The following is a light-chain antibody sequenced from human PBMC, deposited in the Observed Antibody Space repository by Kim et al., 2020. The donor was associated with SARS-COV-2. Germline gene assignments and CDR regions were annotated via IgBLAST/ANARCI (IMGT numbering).Light chain of an antibody. V-gene: IGLV2-14*03. J-gene: IGLJ1*01. Sequence: QSITISCTGGSNDISYYNYVSWYQQHSGKAPKLVIFDVTSRPSGVSSRFSGSKSGNTASLTISGLQAEDEADYYCSSYTTSSTYVFGTETKVTVL. CDR2: DVT. CDR1: SNDISYYNY. CDR3: SSYTTSSTYV.